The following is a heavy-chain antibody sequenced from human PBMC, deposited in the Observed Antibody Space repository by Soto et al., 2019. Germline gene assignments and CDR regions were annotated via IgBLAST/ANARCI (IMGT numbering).Heavy chain of an antibody. CDR2: ISSSSSYI. Sequence: EVQLVESGGGLVKPGGSLRLSCAASGFTFSSYSMNWVRQAPGKGLEWVSSISSSSSYIYYADSVKGRFTISRDNAXXSLYLQMNSLRAEDTAVYYCARGLHYYDSSVYYGYWGQGTLVTVSS. J-gene: IGHJ4*02. CDR1: GFTFSSYS. D-gene: IGHD3-22*01. CDR3: ARGLHYYDSSVYYGY. V-gene: IGHV3-21*01.